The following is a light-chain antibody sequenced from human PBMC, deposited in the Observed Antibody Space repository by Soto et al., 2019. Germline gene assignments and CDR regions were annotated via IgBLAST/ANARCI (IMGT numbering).Light chain of an antibody. Sequence: DIQMTQSPSTLSASVGDRVTITCRASQSISSWLAWYQQKPGKAPKVLIYDASSLESGVPSRFSGSGSGTDFTLTIGCLQSEDLATYYCQQYYTYPWTFGQGTKVDI. J-gene: IGKJ1*01. CDR2: DAS. CDR3: QQYYTYPWT. V-gene: IGKV1-5*01. CDR1: QSISSW.